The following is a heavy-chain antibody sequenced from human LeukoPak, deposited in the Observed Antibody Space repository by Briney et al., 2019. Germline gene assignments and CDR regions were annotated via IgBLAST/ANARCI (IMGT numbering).Heavy chain of an antibody. D-gene: IGHD5-12*01. CDR2: IYPGDSDT. V-gene: IGHV5-51*01. CDR1: GYTFTDFY. J-gene: IGHJ4*02. Sequence: GASVKVSCEASGYTFTDFYIHWVRQMPGKGLEWMGNIYPGDSDTRYSPSSQGQVAISADKSISTAYLQWSSLKASDTAMYYCARLSSRYGYSGYDPLDYWGQGSLVTVSS. CDR3: ARLSSRYGYSGYDPLDY.